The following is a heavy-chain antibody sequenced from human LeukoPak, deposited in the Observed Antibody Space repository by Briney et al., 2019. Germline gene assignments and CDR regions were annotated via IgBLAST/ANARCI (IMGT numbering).Heavy chain of an antibody. CDR3: ARGVRLRFLEWLPDYYYMDV. D-gene: IGHD3-3*01. J-gene: IGHJ6*03. CDR1: GYTFTSYD. V-gene: IGHV1-8*03. CDR2: MNPNSGNT. Sequence: GASVTVSCKASGYTFTSYDINWVRQAPGQGLEWMGWMNPNSGNTGYAQKFQGRVTITRNTSISTAYMELSSLRSEDTAVYYCARGVRLRFLEWLPDYYYMDVWGKGTTVTVSS.